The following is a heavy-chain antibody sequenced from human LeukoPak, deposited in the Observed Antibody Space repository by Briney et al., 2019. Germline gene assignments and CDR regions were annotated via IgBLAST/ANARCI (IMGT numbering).Heavy chain of an antibody. V-gene: IGHV3-74*01. Sequence: GGSLRLSCAASGLTFSSHWMHWVRQAPGKGLVWVSRITNDGGSTTYADSVKGRFTISRDNAKNMLYLQVNSLRAEDTAVYYCASLLVAGVASVDYWGQGTLVTVSS. CDR3: ASLLVAGVASVDY. D-gene: IGHD6-19*01. CDR1: GLTFSSHW. CDR2: ITNDGGST. J-gene: IGHJ4*02.